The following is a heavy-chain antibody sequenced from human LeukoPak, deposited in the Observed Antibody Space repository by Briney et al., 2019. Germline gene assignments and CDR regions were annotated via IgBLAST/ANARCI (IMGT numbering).Heavy chain of an antibody. CDR2: FYTSENT. V-gene: IGHV4-4*07. D-gene: IGHD3-22*01. Sequence: PSETLSLTCTVSGGSISNYYWNWLRQPAGKGLEWIGRFYTSENTNYNPSLKSRVTMSVDTSKNQFSLKLSSVTAADTAVYFCARGVDYYDASGYYSLFHHWGQGTLVTVS. J-gene: IGHJ4*02. CDR3: ARGVDYYDASGYYSLFHH. CDR1: GGSISNYY.